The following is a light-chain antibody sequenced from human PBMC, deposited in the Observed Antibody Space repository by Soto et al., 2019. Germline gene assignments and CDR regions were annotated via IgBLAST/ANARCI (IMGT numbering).Light chain of an antibody. V-gene: IGKV4-1*01. CDR2: WAS. CDR3: QQYFDVPFT. Sequence: DIVMTQSPDSLAVSLGERATMNCKRSRSVLYKSNNKNHLAWYQQKPGQPPQLIIYWASTRESGVPERFSGSGSGTDFTLTISSLEAEDVAFSWCQQYFDVPFTFGGGTKVEI. CDR1: RSVLYKSNNKNH. J-gene: IGKJ4*01.